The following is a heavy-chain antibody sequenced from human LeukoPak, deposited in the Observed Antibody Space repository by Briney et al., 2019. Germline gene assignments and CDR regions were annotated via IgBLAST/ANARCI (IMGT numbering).Heavy chain of an antibody. V-gene: IGHV3-13*01. CDR2: IGTAGDT. J-gene: IGHJ5*02. CDR1: GFTFSSYD. Sequence: GGSLRLSCAASGFTFSSYDMHWVRQVTGKGLEWVSAIGTAGDTYYPGSVKGRFTISRENAKNSLYLQMNSLRAEDTAVYYCARDTFFLWFDPWGQGTLVTVSS. D-gene: IGHD2/OR15-2a*01. CDR3: ARDTFFLWFDP.